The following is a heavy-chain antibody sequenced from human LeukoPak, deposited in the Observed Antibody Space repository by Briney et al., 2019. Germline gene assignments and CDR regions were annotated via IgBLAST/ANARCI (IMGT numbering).Heavy chain of an antibody. V-gene: IGHV4-39*07. CDR3: ARARKLDYSSSWYGDRRRNNAFDI. Sequence: SETLSLTCTVSGGSISSSSYYWGWIRQPPGKGLEWIGSIYYSGSTNYNPSLKSRVTISVDTSKNQFSLKLSSVTAADTAVYYCARARKLDYSSSWYGDRRRNNAFDIWGQGTMVTVSS. D-gene: IGHD6-13*01. J-gene: IGHJ3*02. CDR1: GGSISSSSYY. CDR2: IYYSGST.